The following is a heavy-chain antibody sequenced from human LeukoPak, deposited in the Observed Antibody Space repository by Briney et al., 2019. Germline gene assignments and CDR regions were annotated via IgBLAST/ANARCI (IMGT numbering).Heavy chain of an antibody. J-gene: IGHJ3*02. D-gene: IGHD3-10*01. Sequence: GGSLRLSCAASGFTFSDYILDWVRQAPGRGLEWVGRIRRKGDSYTTEYAASVKGRSTISRDDSKNSLYLHMTSLKTEDTAVYYCSRDGEDVIYTAFDIWGQGTMVTVSS. CDR1: GFTFSDYI. V-gene: IGHV3-72*01. CDR3: SRDGEDVIYTAFDI. CDR2: IRRKGDSYTT.